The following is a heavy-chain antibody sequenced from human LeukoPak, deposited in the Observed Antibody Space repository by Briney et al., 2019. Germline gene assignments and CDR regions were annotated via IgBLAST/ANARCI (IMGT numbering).Heavy chain of an antibody. CDR1: GFTFSSYA. J-gene: IGHJ5*02. V-gene: IGHV3-23*01. CDR3: AKDSGYSSGWYELDWFDP. D-gene: IGHD6-19*01. Sequence: GGSLRLSCAASGFTFSSYAMSWVRQAPGKGLEWVSAISGSGGSTYYADSVKGRFTISRDNSKNTLYLQMNSLRAEDTAVYYCAKDSGYSSGWYELDWFDPWGQGTLVTVSS. CDR2: ISGSGGST.